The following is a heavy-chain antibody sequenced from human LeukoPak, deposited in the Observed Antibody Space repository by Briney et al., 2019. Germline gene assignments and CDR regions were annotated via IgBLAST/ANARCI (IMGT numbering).Heavy chain of an antibody. D-gene: IGHD1-7*01. CDR2: ISFSGSTI. CDR3: ARKGVWNYVFVY. V-gene: IGHV3-11*01. J-gene: IGHJ4*02. CDR1: GFTFSDYY. Sequence: GGSLRLSCAASGFTFSDYYMSWIRQAPGKGLEWVSYISFSGSTIQSADSVKGRFTISRDNAKNSLYLQMNSLRSDDTGIYYCARKGVWNYVFVYWGQGSLVTVSS.